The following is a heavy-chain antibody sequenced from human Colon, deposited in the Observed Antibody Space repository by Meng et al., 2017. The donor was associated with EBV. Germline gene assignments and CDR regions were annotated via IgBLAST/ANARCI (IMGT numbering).Heavy chain of an antibody. CDR1: GASISSNNW. CDR2: IYHGGNT. J-gene: IGHJ4*02. D-gene: IGHD5-24*01. Sequence: QVQLQESVPGLVEPSGTLSLTCAVSGASISSNNWWSWVRQPPGKGLEWIGEIYHGGNTNYNPSLKSRVTISVDRSNDQFSLSLSSVTAADTAVYYCARGNAYNAPSFDYWGQGTLVTVSS. CDR3: ARGNAYNAPSFDY. V-gene: IGHV4-4*02.